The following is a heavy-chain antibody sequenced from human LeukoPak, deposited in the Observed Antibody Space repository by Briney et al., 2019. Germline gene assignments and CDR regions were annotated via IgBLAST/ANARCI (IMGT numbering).Heavy chain of an antibody. CDR2: TSGGGGTT. J-gene: IGHJ4*02. CDR3: ATEYYYDSSASSPFDY. V-gene: IGHV3-23*01. D-gene: IGHD3-22*01. CDR1: GFTFSNYA. Sequence: GGSLRLSCAASGFTFSNYAMSWVRQAPGKGLEWVSSTSGGGGTTHYADSVKGRFTISRDNSKNTLFLQMNSLRAEDKAVYYCATEYYYDSSASSPFDYWGQGTLVTVSS.